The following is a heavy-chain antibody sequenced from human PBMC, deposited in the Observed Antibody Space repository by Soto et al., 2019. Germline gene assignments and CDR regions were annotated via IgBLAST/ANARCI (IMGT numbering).Heavy chain of an antibody. Sequence: ASVKVSCKASGYTFTGYYMHWVRQAPGQGLEWMGWINPNSGGTNYAQKFQGWVTITRDTSISTAYMELSRLTSDDTAVYYCARDTQRGGYCSGGSCSKFDYWGEGSLVTVSS. CDR3: ARDTQRGGYCSGGSCSKFDY. J-gene: IGHJ4*02. CDR2: INPNSGGT. CDR1: GYTFTGYY. V-gene: IGHV1-2*04. D-gene: IGHD2-15*01.